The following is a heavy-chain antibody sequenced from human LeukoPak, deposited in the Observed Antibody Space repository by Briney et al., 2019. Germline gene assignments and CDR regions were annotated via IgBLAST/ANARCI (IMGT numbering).Heavy chain of an antibody. CDR1: GFTFSSYS. V-gene: IGHV3-48*01. CDR3: ARDLGIAVAEYYFDY. Sequence: PGGSLRLSCAASGFTFSSYSVNWVRQAPGRGLEWVSYISSSSSTIYYADSVKGRFTISRDNAKNSLYLQMNSLRGEDTAVYYCARDLGIAVAEYYFDYWGQGTLVTVSS. J-gene: IGHJ4*02. D-gene: IGHD6-19*01. CDR2: ISSSSSTI.